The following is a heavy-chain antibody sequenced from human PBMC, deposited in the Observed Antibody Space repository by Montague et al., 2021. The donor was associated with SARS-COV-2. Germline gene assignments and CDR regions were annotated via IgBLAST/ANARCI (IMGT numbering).Heavy chain of an antibody. D-gene: IGHD6-13*01. CDR2: TYYRSKRYY. J-gene: IGHJ4*02. CDR1: GDSVSSNTDA. V-gene: IGHV6-1*01. Sequence: CAISGDSVSSNTDAGNWIRQAPSRGLEWLVRTYYRSKRYYDYAVAVKSRMTISPDTSKNQFSLQLSSVTPEDRAVYYCTRDPRYSLSWSFDYLGQGTLVTVSS. CDR3: TRDPRYSLSWSFDY.